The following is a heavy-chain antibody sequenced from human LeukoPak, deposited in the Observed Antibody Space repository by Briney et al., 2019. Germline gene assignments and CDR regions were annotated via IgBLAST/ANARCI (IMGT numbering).Heavy chain of an antibody. CDR3: TREDNWYFDL. Sequence: GGSLRLSCTPSGFTFSDYYMTWIRQAPGKGLEWLPYVSTDSTYTNYADSVKGRFTISRDNAKSSLYLQLNSLTAEDTAVYYCTREDNWYFDLWGRGTLVTVSS. J-gene: IGHJ2*01. CDR1: GFTFSDYY. CDR2: VSTDSTYT. V-gene: IGHV3-11*05.